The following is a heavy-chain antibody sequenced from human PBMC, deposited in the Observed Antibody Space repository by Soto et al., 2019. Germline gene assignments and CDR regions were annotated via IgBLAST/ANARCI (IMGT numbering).Heavy chain of an antibody. CDR2: IYYSGST. J-gene: IGHJ4*02. D-gene: IGHD1-26*01. CDR1: GGSISSYY. Sequence: QVQLQESGPGLVKPSETLSLTCTVSGGSISSYYWSWIRQPPGKGLEWIGYIYYSGSTNYNPSLKSRVTISVDTSKNQFSLKLSSVTAADTAVYYCARDPLGAIFDYWGQGTLVTVSS. V-gene: IGHV4-59*01. CDR3: ARDPLGAIFDY.